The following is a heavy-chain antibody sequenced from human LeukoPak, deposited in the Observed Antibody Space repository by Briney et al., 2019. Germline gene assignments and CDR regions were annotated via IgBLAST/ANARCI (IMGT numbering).Heavy chain of an antibody. D-gene: IGHD3-10*01. CDR3: AKSSRGYYYYYMDV. J-gene: IGHJ6*03. V-gene: IGHV3-23*01. Sequence: PGGSLRLSCAASGFTFSSYAMSWVRQAPGKGLESVSAISGSGGSTYYADSVKGRFTISRDNSKNTLYLQMNSLRAEDTAVYYCAKSSRGYYYYYMDVWGKGTTVTVSS. CDR1: GFTFSSYA. CDR2: ISGSGGST.